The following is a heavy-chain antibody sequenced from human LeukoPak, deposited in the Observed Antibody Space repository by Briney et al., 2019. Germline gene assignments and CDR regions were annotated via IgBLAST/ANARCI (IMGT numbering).Heavy chain of an antibody. V-gene: IGHV1-8*01. J-gene: IGHJ4*02. CDR1: GYTFSSYD. Sequence: ASVKVSCKASGYTFSSYDIHWVRQARGQGLEWMGWMNPKSGNTGYPQNFQGRVTMTRDTSMSTAYMELSSLRSEDTAVYYCARVLGFCSDTSCSRSNPPGYRGQGTLVTVSS. D-gene: IGHD2-2*01. CDR2: MNPKSGNT. CDR3: ARVLGFCSDTSCSRSNPPGY.